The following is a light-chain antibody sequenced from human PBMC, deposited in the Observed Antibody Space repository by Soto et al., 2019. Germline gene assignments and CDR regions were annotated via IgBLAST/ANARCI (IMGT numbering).Light chain of an antibody. CDR3: QQYNSYSVT. Sequence: DIQMTQSPSTLSASVGDRVTITCRASQSISSWLAWYQQKPGKAPKLLIYKASSLESGVPSRFSGSGYGTEFNLTISSLQPDDFATYYCQQYNSYSVTFGQRTRLEIK. J-gene: IGKJ5*01. CDR1: QSISSW. V-gene: IGKV1-5*03. CDR2: KAS.